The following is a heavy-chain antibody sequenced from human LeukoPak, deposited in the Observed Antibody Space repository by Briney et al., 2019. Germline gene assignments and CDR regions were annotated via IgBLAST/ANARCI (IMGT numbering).Heavy chain of an antibody. CDR3: ARVDRYGGNSFDY. D-gene: IGHD4-23*01. CDR2: IYYSGST. CDR1: GGSISSYY. V-gene: IGHV4-59*01. Sequence: PSETLSLTCTVSGGSISSYYWSWIRQPPGKGLEWIGYIYYSGSTNYNPSLKSRVTISVDTSKNQFSLKLSSVTAADTAVYYCARVDRYGGNSFDYWGQGTLVTVSS. J-gene: IGHJ4*02.